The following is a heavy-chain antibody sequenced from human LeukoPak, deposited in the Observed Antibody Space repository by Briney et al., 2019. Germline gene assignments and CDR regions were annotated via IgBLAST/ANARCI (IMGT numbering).Heavy chain of an antibody. Sequence: TSETLSLTCTVSGGSISSGGYYWSWIRQPPGKGLEWIGYIYHSGSTYYNPSLKSRVTISVDRSKNQFSLKLSSVTAADTAVYYCARGDILTGLDYWGQGTLVTVSS. CDR1: GGSISSGGYY. J-gene: IGHJ4*02. D-gene: IGHD3-9*01. CDR3: ARGDILTGLDY. CDR2: IYHSGST. V-gene: IGHV4-30-2*01.